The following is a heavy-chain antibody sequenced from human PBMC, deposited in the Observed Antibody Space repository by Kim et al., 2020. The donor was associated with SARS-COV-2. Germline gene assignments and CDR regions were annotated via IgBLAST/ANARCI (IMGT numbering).Heavy chain of an antibody. D-gene: IGHD5-18*01. Sequence: ADPVKGRFTNSRANSKNTLYLQMNSLRAEDTAVYYCAKGRGYSYSNWFDPWGQGTLVTVSS. V-gene: IGHV3-23*01. CDR3: AKGRGYSYSNWFDP. J-gene: IGHJ5*02.